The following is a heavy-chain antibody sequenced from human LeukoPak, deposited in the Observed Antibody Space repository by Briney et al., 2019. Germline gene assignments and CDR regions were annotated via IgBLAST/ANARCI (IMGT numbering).Heavy chain of an antibody. CDR2: ISGSGGGT. D-gene: IGHD2-15*01. Sequence: PGGSLRLSCAVSGITLSNYAMTWVRQAPGKGLEWVAGISGSGGGTNYADSVKGRFTISRDNSKNTLYLQMNSLRAEDTAVYYCARVGVGYYYYYGMDVWGQGTTVTVSS. J-gene: IGHJ6*02. CDR1: GITLSNYA. CDR3: ARVGVGYYYYYGMDV. V-gene: IGHV3-23*01.